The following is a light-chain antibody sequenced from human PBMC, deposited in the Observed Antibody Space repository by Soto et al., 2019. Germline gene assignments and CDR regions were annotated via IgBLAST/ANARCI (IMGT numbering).Light chain of an antibody. CDR2: VTS. CDR1: QGGGSY. V-gene: IGKV1-9*01. Sequence: IPPTPSPFSLSPFVRDRINIPCPASQGGGSYLAWYKKKPGKAPNLLVYVTSPLQSGVPSRFSGSGSGTDFTLTSSSLQPEDFATYYCQQHNSYPLTFGGGTKVDIK. J-gene: IGKJ4*01. CDR3: QQHNSYPLT.